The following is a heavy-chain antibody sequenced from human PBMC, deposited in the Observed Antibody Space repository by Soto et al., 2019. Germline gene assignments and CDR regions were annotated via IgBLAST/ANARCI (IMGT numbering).Heavy chain of an antibody. J-gene: IGHJ6*02. CDR1: GCNFNCYW. V-gene: IGHV3-33*08. CDR2: RWYDGSNK. Sequence: XGSRRVSFSASGCNFNCYWMGWVRQAPGKGLEWVAVRWYDGSNKYYADAVKGRFTISRDNSKNTLYLQMNSLREEDTAVYYCAREAGVVQAAPHYYGMDLWAQGTTVTVSS. CDR3: AREAGVVQAAPHYYGMDL. D-gene: IGHD2-2*01.